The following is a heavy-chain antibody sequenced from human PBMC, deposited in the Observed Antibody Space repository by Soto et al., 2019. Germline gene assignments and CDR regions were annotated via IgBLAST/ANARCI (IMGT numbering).Heavy chain of an antibody. D-gene: IGHD3-10*01. CDR3: ASWTYGSGSPTGF. CDR2: ISTYNGNT. Sequence: QVQLVQSGAEVKKPGASVKVSCKASGYTFTSYGLSWVRQAPGQGLEWMGWISTYNGNTNYVQEFQGRLTLATDTSTSTAYMELRSLRSDDTAVYYCASWTYGSGSPTGFWGQATLVTVSS. V-gene: IGHV1-18*01. J-gene: IGHJ4*02. CDR1: GYTFTSYG.